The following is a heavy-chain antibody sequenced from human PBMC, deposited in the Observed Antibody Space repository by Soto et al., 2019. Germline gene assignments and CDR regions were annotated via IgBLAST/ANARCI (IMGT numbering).Heavy chain of an antibody. CDR1: GFTFSSAA. V-gene: IGHV1-58*01. J-gene: IGHJ5*02. Sequence: SVKVSCKASGFTFSSAAVQWVRQARGQRPEWIGWIVVGSGNTNYAQKFQERVTLTREKSTNTAYMELNSLTSEDTAVYYCATLWAYNWFDPWGQGTLVTVSS. CDR2: IVVGSGNT. CDR3: ATLWAYNWFDP. D-gene: IGHD3-16*01.